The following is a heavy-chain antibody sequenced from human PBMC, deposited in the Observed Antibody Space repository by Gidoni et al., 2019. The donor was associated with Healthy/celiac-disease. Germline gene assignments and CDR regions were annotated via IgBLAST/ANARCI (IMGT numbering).Heavy chain of an antibody. CDR3: AKDHYDFWSGYYNWFDP. J-gene: IGHJ5*02. D-gene: IGHD3-3*01. V-gene: IGHV3-9*01. Sequence: EVQLVESGGGLVQPGRSLRLSCAAPGFTFDDYAMHWVRQAPGKGLEWVSGISWNSGSIGYADSVKGRFTISRDNAKNSLYLQMNSLRAEDTALYYCAKDHYDFWSGYYNWFDPWGQGTLVTVSS. CDR2: ISWNSGSI. CDR1: GFTFDDYA.